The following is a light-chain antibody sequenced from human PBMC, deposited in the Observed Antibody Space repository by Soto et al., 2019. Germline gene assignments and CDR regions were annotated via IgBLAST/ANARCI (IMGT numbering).Light chain of an antibody. CDR2: GAS. J-gene: IGKJ5*01. V-gene: IGKV3-20*01. Sequence: EIVLTQSPGTLSLSPGERATLSCRASQSVNNNYLGWYQQKPGQAPRLLIYGASSRATGIPDRFSGSGSGTDFTLTISRLEPEDFAVYYCQQFSSYPLTFGQGTRLEIK. CDR3: QQFSSYPLT. CDR1: QSVNNNY.